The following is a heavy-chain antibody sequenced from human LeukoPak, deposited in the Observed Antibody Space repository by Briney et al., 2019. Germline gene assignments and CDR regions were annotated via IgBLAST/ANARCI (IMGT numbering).Heavy chain of an antibody. J-gene: IGHJ4*02. V-gene: IGHV3-21*01. CDR1: GFTFSSYS. CDR3: ARGGVYSQGFDY. CDR2: ISTTSDYI. Sequence: GSLRLSCAAPGFTFSSYSMNWVRQAPGKGLEWVSSISTTSDYIYYAGSLKGRLTISRDNAKNSLYLQMNSLRAEDTAVYYCARGGVYSQGFDYWGQGTLVTVSS. D-gene: IGHD5/OR15-5a*01.